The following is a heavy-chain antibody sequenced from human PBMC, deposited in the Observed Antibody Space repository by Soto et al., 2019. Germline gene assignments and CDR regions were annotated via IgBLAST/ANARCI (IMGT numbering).Heavy chain of an antibody. Sequence: GGSLRLSCAASGFTFSRYSMNWVRQAPGKGLEWVSHISGSSSTIYYTDSVKGRFTVSRDNAKNSLYLQMNSLRDKDTAVYFCAKTSLRVYYHGMDVWGQGTTVTVSS. V-gene: IGHV3-48*02. CDR2: ISGSSSTI. CDR1: GFTFSRYS. CDR3: AKTSLRVYYHGMDV. J-gene: IGHJ6*02.